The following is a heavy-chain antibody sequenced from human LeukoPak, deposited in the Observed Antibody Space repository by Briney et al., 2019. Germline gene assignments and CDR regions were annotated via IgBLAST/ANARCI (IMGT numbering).Heavy chain of an antibody. V-gene: IGHV3-74*01. CDR3: ARGAVAGRLHWFDP. D-gene: IGHD6-19*01. CDR2: INSDGSST. J-gene: IGHJ5*02. Sequence: GGSLRLSCAASGFTFNSYSMNWVRQAPGKGLVWVSRINSDGSSTSYADSVKGRFTISRDNAKNTLYLQMNSLRAEDTAVYYCARGAVAGRLHWFDPWGQGTLVTVSS. CDR1: GFTFNSYS.